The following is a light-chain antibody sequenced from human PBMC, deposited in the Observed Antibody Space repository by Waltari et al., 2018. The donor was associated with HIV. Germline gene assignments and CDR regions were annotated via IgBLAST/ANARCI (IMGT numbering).Light chain of an antibody. CDR3: LQHYDYPRS. J-gene: IGKJ2*01. CDR1: QGVRND. V-gene: IGKV1-17*01. Sequence: DIQMTQSPSSLSASVGDRVTITCRASQGVRNDLGWYQHKPGTPPRRLIDSASTLQSGVSSRFSGSGSGTEFTLTISSLQPEDSATYYCLQHYDYPRSFGQGTKLGI. CDR2: SAS.